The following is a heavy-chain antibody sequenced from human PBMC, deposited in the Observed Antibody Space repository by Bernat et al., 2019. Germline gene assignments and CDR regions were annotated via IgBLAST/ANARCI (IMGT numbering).Heavy chain of an antibody. CDR3: ARDKSGSYYGAIDY. V-gene: IGHV3-21*01. CDR1: GFTFSGYG. D-gene: IGHD1-26*01. Sequence: EVQLVESGGGLVKPGGSLRLSCAASGFTFSGYGMNWVRQAPGKGLEWVSSITSHSSYIYYADSLKGRFTISSDNAKSSLYLQMNSLRAEDTAVYYCARDKSGSYYGAIDYWGQGTLLTVSS. J-gene: IGHJ4*02. CDR2: ITSHSSYI.